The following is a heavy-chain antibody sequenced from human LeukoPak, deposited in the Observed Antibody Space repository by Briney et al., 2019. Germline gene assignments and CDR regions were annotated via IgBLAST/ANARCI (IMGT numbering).Heavy chain of an antibody. CDR3: ARVGKYYYGSGSYYFFDY. Sequence: GESLKISCKGSGYSFTSYWIGWVRQMPGKGLEWMGVIYPGDSDTRYSPSFQGQVTISADKSISTAYLQWSSLKASDTAMYYCARVGKYYYGSGSYYFFDYWGQGTLVTVSS. V-gene: IGHV5-51*01. J-gene: IGHJ4*02. CDR1: GYSFTSYW. CDR2: IYPGDSDT. D-gene: IGHD3-10*01.